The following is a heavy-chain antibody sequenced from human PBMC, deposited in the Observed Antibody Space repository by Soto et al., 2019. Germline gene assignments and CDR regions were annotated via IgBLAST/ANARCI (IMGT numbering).Heavy chain of an antibody. Sequence: GESLKISCKASGYSFSDYWIGWVRQMPGRGLEWMGIIYPGDSDTRYSASFQGQVTISADKSISTTFLQWSSLKALDTAMYYCGRRGQYCGTSTCRFDHWGQGTLVTVSS. CDR2: IYPGDSDT. D-gene: IGHD2-21*01. J-gene: IGHJ5*02. V-gene: IGHV5-51*01. CDR3: GRRGQYCGTSTCRFDH. CDR1: GYSFSDYW.